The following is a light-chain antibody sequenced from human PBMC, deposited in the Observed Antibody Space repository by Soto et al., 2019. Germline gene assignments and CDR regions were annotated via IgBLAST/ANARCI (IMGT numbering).Light chain of an antibody. CDR2: LAS. J-gene: IGKJ1*01. CDR3: QQHGSSPWT. V-gene: IGKV3-20*01. CDR1: QSVLSSY. Sequence: EIVLTQSPGTLSLSPGERATLSCRASQSVLSSYFAWYQQKPGQAPRLLIYLASSRAAGIPDRFSGSGSGTNFTLTIRRLEPEDFAEYYCQQHGSSPWTFGQGTRV.